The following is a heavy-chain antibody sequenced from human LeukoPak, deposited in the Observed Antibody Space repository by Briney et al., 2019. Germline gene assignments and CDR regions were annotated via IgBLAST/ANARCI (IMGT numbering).Heavy chain of an antibody. D-gene: IGHD5-18*01. CDR1: GGSISSSSYY. CDR3: ARGPVGGTTYSDGDAFDI. V-gene: IGHV4-39*07. CDR2: IYYSGST. Sequence: PSETLSLTCTVSGGSISSSSYYWGWIRQPPGKGLEWIGSIYYSGSTYYNPSLKSRVTISVDTSKNQFSLKLSSVTAADTAVYYCARGPVGGTTYSDGDAFDIWGQGTMVTVSS. J-gene: IGHJ3*02.